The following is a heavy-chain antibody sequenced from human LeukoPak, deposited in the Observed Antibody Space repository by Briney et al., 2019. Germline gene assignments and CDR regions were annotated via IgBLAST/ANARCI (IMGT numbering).Heavy chain of an antibody. CDR3: ASGGYNWNRLDY. V-gene: IGHV3-7*01. D-gene: IGHD1-20*01. Sequence: PGGSLRLSCAASGFTFSDYYMTWVRQPPGKGLEWVANIKPDGSEKYYVDSVKGRFTISRDNAKNSLYFQMNSLRADDTAVYYCASGGYNWNRLDYWGQGTLVAVSS. CDR1: GFTFSDYY. J-gene: IGHJ4*02. CDR2: IKPDGSEK.